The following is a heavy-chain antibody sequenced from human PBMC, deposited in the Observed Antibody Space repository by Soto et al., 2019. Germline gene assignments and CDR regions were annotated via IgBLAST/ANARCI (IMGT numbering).Heavy chain of an antibody. J-gene: IGHJ6*02. Sequence: SETLSLTCTVSGGSISSGDYYWSWIRQPPGKGLEWIGYIYYSGSTYYNPSLKSRVTISVDTSKNQFSLKLSSVTAADTAVYYCARVGRRYYDFWSGSVDVWGQGTTVTVSS. CDR2: IYYSGST. CDR1: GGSISSGDYY. D-gene: IGHD3-3*01. CDR3: ARVGRRYYDFWSGSVDV. V-gene: IGHV4-30-4*01.